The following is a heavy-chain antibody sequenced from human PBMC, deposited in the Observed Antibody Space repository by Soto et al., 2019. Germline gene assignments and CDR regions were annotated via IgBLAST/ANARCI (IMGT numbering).Heavy chain of an antibody. CDR2: IYSGGST. CDR1: GFTVSSNY. V-gene: IGHV3-53*01. Sequence: GGSLRLSCAASGFTVSSNYMSWVRQAPGKGLEWVSVIYSGGSTYYADSGKGRFTIHRDNSKNKLYLKMNSLRAADTAVYYCARDSPYNRNYEEAFDIWGQGTMVTVSS. D-gene: IGHD1-7*01. J-gene: IGHJ3*02. CDR3: ARDSPYNRNYEEAFDI.